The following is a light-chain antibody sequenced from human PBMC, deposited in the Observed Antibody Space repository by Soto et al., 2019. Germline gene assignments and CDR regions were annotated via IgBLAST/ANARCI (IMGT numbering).Light chain of an antibody. Sequence: DIPSTQSPSSLSAYEGDRVTIAYPSSQSISSYLNWYQQKPGKAPKLLIYAASSLQSGVPSRFSGSGSGADFTLTISSRQPEDFATYYCRQASSFPPITFGQGTRLEIK. CDR1: QSISSY. V-gene: IGKV1-39*01. CDR3: RQASSFPPIT. J-gene: IGKJ5*01. CDR2: AAS.